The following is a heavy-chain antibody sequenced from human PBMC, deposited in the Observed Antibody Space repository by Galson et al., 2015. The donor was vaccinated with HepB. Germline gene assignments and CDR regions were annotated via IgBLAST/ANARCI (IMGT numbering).Heavy chain of an antibody. V-gene: IGHV3-30*18. D-gene: IGHD4-17*01. Sequence: SLRLSCAASGFIFSNYGMHWVRQAPGKGLEWVAVISFDGNDISYADSVKGRFTISRDKSKNTLYLQMSSLRLEDTAVYYCAKDLHYGDPSLGYRHYGMDVWGQGTTVTVSS. CDR3: AKDLHYGDPSLGYRHYGMDV. CDR2: ISFDGNDI. J-gene: IGHJ6*02. CDR1: GFIFSNYG.